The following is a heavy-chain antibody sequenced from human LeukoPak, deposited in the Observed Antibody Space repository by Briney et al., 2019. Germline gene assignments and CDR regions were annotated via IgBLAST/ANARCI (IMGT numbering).Heavy chain of an antibody. CDR1: GGSISSYY. Sequence: SETLSLTCTVSGGSISSYYWSWIRQPPGKGLEWIGYIYYSGSTNYNPSLKSRVTISVDTSKNQFSLKLSSVTAADTAVYYCARDQLAAAGTWFDPWGQGTLVTVSS. D-gene: IGHD6-13*01. V-gene: IGHV4-59*12. CDR3: ARDQLAAAGTWFDP. J-gene: IGHJ5*02. CDR2: IYYSGST.